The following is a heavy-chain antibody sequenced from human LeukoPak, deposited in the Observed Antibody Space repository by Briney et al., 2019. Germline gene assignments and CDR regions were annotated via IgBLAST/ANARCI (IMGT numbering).Heavy chain of an antibody. CDR1: GFTFSSYS. CDR2: ISSSSSYI. CDR3: AREPLEMATIGGFDY. D-gene: IGHD5-24*01. J-gene: IGHJ4*02. V-gene: IGHV3-21*01. Sequence: GGSLRLSCAASGFTFSSYSMNWVRQAPGKRLEWVSSISSSSSYIYYADSVKGRFTISRDNAKNSLYLQMNSLRAEDTSVYYCAREPLEMATIGGFDYWGQGTLVTVSS.